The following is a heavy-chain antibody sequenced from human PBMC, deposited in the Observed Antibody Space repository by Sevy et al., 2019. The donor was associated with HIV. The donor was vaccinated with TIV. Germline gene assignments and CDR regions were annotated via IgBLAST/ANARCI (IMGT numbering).Heavy chain of an antibody. J-gene: IGHJ3*02. CDR3: ARPSRLAFDI. Sequence: GGSLRLSCAASGFTFSSYSMNWVRQAPGKGLEWIAYITSTTSTIYYADSVKGRFTLSRDNAKNSQYLQMNSLRAEDTAVYYCARPSRLAFDIWGQGTMVTVSS. CDR2: ITSTTSTI. D-gene: IGHD2-21*01. CDR1: GFTFSSYS. V-gene: IGHV3-48*01.